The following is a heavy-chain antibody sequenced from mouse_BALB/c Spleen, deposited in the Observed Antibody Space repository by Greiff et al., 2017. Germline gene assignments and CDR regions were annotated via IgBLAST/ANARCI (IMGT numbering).Heavy chain of an antibody. Sequence: QVQLQQSGAELAKPGASVKMSCKASGYTFTSYWMHWVKQRPGQGLEWIGYINPSTGYTEYNQKFKDKATLTADKSSSTAYMQLSSLTSEDSAVYYCARDYYGSSYVSAYWGQGTLVTVSA. J-gene: IGHJ3*01. CDR2: INPSTGYT. CDR1: GYTFTSYW. D-gene: IGHD1-1*01. CDR3: ARDYYGSSYVSAY. V-gene: IGHV1-7*01.